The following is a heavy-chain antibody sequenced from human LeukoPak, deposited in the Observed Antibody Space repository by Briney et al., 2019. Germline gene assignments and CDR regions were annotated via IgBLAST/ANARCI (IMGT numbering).Heavy chain of an antibody. CDR2: IKQDGSEK. CDR3: AREDSSGWYVVDY. V-gene: IGHV3-7*01. Sequence: PGGSLRLSCAASGFTFSNYWMGWVRQAPGKGLEWVANIKQDGSEKYYVDFVKGRFTISRDNTKSSLYLQMNTLRDEDTAVYYCAREDSSGWYVVDYWGQGTLVTVSS. J-gene: IGHJ4*02. CDR1: GFTFSNYW. D-gene: IGHD6-19*01.